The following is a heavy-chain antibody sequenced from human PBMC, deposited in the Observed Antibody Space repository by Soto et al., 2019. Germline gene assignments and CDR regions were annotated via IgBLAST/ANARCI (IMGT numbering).Heavy chain of an antibody. Sequence: GGSLRLSCAASGFSFISSWMHWVRQAPGKGLVWVSRINSDGSTTNYADSVKGRFTISRDNAKNTLYLQMNSLRAEDTAVYYCARGPSGWYGYDYWGQGTLVTVSS. CDR1: GFSFISSW. CDR3: ARGPSGWYGYDY. J-gene: IGHJ4*02. CDR2: INSDGSTT. V-gene: IGHV3-74*01. D-gene: IGHD6-19*01.